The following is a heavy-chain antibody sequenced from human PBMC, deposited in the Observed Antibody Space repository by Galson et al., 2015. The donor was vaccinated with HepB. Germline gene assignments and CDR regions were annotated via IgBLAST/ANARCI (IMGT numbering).Heavy chain of an antibody. CDR3: ARVRWNWNDGGEGAFDI. D-gene: IGHD1-1*01. Sequence: LSLTCTVSGGSISSYYWSWIRQPAGKGLAWIGRIYTSGSTNYNPSLKSRVTMSVDTSKNQFSLKLSSLTAADTAVYYCARVRWNWNDGGEGAFDIWGQGTMVTVSS. J-gene: IGHJ3*02. V-gene: IGHV4-4*07. CDR1: GGSISSYY. CDR2: IYTSGST.